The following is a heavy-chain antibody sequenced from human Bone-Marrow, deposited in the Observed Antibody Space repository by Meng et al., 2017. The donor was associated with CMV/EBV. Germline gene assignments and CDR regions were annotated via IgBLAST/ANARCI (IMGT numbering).Heavy chain of an antibody. CDR2: IWYDGSNK. CDR3: AREGDIVVVPAATGAFEI. CDR1: GFTFSSYG. Sequence: GGSLGLSCAASGFTFSSYGMHWVRQAPGKGLEWVAVIWYDGSNKYYADSVKGRFTISRDNSKNTLYLQMNSLRAEDTAVYYCAREGDIVVVPAATGAFEIWGQGTMVTVSS. J-gene: IGHJ3*02. D-gene: IGHD2-2*01. V-gene: IGHV3-33*01.